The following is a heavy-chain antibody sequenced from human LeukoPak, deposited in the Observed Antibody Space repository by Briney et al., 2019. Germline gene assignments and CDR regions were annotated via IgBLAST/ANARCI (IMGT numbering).Heavy chain of an antibody. CDR2: ISKDETTK. J-gene: IGHJ4*02. CDR3: ARLRGMVTTFDY. D-gene: IGHD4-23*01. CDR1: GLIFSGYL. Sequence: GGSLRVSCAVSGLIFSGYLLSWVRQAPGKGLEWVATISKDETTKWYDDSVGGRFTISRDNAKKSLYLEMTSLRAEDTAVYYCARLRGMVTTFDYWGQGTLVTVSS. V-gene: IGHV3-7*01.